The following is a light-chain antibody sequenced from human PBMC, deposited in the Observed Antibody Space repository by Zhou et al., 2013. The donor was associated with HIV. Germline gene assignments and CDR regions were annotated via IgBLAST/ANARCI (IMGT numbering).Light chain of an antibody. CDR1: QNINTF. J-gene: IGKJ1*01. CDR2: AAS. V-gene: IGKV1-9*01. Sequence: DIQMTQSPSSLSASVGDRVTITCRASQNINTFLNWYQHKPGKAPNFLIYAASTLQSGVPSRFSGSGSGTEFTLTISSLQPEDFATYYCQQVNTYPRTFGQGTKVEVK. CDR3: QQVNTYPRT.